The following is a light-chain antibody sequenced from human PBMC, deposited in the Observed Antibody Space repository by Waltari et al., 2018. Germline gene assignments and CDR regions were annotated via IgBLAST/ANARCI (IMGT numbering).Light chain of an antibody. V-gene: IGKV3-20*01. J-gene: IGKJ4*01. CDR2: GAS. Sequence: IVLTQSPGTLSLSPGERATLSCRASQTVRTTYLAWYQQKPGQAPTLVLHGASSRATGIPDRFSGSGSGTDFSLTISSLEPEDFAVYYCQQYDISPLTFGGGTKVEIK. CDR3: QQYDISPLT. CDR1: QTVRTTY.